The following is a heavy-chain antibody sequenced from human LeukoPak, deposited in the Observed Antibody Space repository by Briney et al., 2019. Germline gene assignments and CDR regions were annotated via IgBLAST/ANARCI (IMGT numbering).Heavy chain of an antibody. Sequence: SETLSLTCTVSGGSISSSNFYWGWMRQPPGKGLEWIGTIYYSGSTYYNPSLKSRVTMSLDTSKNQFSLKLNSVTAADTAVYYCARVDYDSSGYYNDNWFDPWGQGTLVTVPS. D-gene: IGHD3-22*01. CDR3: ARVDYDSSGYYNDNWFDP. CDR1: GGSISSSNFY. CDR2: IYYSGST. V-gene: IGHV4-39*07. J-gene: IGHJ5*02.